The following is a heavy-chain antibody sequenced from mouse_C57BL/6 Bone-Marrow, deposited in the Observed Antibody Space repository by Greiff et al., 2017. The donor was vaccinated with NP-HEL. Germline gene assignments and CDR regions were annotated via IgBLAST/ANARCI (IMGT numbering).Heavy chain of an antibody. J-gene: IGHJ4*01. V-gene: IGHV1-26*01. Sequence: EVQLQQSGPELVKPGASVKISCTASGYTFTDYYMNWVKQSHGKSLEWIGDINPNNGGTSYNQKFKGKATLTVDQSSSTAYMELRSLTSEDTAVYYCARGFRYYYGSSYDAMDYWGQGTSVTVSS. CDR3: ARGFRYYYGSSYDAMDY. D-gene: IGHD1-1*01. CDR2: INPNNGGT. CDR1: GYTFTDYY.